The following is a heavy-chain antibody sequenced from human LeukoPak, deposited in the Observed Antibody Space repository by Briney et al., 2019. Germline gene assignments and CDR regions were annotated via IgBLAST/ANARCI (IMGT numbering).Heavy chain of an antibody. Sequence: GGSLRLSCAASGFTFSSYGMHWVRQAPGKGLEWVAFIRYDGSNKYYADSVKGRFTISRDNSKNTLYLQMNSLRAEDTAVYYCAKDFGEFPLGDWFDPWGQGTLVTVSS. J-gene: IGHJ5*02. D-gene: IGHD3-10*01. V-gene: IGHV3-30*02. CDR3: AKDFGEFPLGDWFDP. CDR1: GFTFSSYG. CDR2: IRYDGSNK.